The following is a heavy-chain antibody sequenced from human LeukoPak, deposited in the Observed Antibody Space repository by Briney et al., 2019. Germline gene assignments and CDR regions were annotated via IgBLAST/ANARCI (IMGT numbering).Heavy chain of an antibody. Sequence: ASVKVSCKASGYTFTSYYMHWVRQAPGQGLEWMGIINPSGGSTSYAQKFQGRVTMTRGTSTSTVYMELSSLRSEDTAVYYCARSRRPDYYGSGSYFYFDYWGQGTLVTVSS. D-gene: IGHD3-10*01. CDR1: GYTFTSYY. V-gene: IGHV1-46*01. J-gene: IGHJ4*02. CDR2: INPSGGST. CDR3: ARSRRPDYYGSGSYFYFDY.